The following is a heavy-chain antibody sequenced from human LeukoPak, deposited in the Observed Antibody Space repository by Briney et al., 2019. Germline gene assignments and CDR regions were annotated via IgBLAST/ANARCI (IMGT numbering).Heavy chain of an antibody. CDR2: TSYSGST. Sequence: PSETLSLTCAVSGGSISSYYWSWIRQPPGRGLVWIGYTSYSGSTDYNPSLRSRVTLSVDTSKNQLSLKLSSVTAAATAVYYCGRRTSYDTLTGYTYWYFDLWGRGTLVTVSS. CDR3: GRRTSYDTLTGYTYWYFDL. D-gene: IGHD3-9*01. J-gene: IGHJ2*01. CDR1: GGSISSYY. V-gene: IGHV4-59*01.